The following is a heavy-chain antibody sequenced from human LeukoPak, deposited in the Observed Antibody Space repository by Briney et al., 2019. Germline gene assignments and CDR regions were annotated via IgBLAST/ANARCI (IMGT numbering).Heavy chain of an antibody. V-gene: IGHV3-7*01. CDR1: GFTFSSYW. CDR3: AREMAVGRDGYNFYDY. Sequence: PGGSLRLSCAASGFTFSSYWVSWVRQAPGKGLEWVANIKQDGSEKYYVDSVKGRFTISRDNAKNSLYLQMNSLRAEDTAVYHCAREMAVGRDGYNFYDYWGQGTLVTVSS. CDR2: IKQDGSEK. J-gene: IGHJ4*02. D-gene: IGHD5-24*01.